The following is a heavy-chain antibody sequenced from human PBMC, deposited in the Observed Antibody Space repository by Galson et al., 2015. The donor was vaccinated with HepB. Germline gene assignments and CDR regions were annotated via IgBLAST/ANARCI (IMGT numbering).Heavy chain of an antibody. J-gene: IGHJ5*02. CDR2: IKQDGSEK. CDR3: ARGRAGVVSS. Sequence: SLRLSCAASGFNFRNYWMSWVRQAPGKGLEWVANIKQDGSEKDSVDSVKGRFTISRDNAKNSLYLQMNSLRAEDTAVYYCARGRAGVVSSWGQGTLVTVSS. CDR1: GFNFRNYW. V-gene: IGHV3-7*01. D-gene: IGHD3-10*01.